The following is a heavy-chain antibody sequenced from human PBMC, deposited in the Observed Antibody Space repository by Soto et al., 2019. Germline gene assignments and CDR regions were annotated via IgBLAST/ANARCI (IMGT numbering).Heavy chain of an antibody. CDR2: IYYSGST. D-gene: IGHD3-22*01. J-gene: IGHJ4*02. CDR3: ARVRYDSSGYRSEYFDY. Sequence: SETLSLTCTVSGGSISAGGYYWGWIRQPPGKGLEWIGSIYYSGSTYYNPSLKSRVTISVDTSKNQFSLKLSSVTAADTAVYYCARVRYDSSGYRSEYFDYWGQGTLVTVSS. V-gene: IGHV4-39*07. CDR1: GGSISAGGYY.